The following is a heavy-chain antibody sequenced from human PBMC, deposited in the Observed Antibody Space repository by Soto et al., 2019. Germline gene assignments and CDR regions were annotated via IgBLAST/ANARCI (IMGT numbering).Heavy chain of an antibody. CDR2: ISSSGSTI. Sequence: PGGSLRLSCAASGFTFSDYYMSWIRQAPGKGLEWVSYISSSGSTIYYADSVKGRFTISRDNAKNSLYLQMNSLRAEDTAVYYCARVERGITIFGVVIPPFDYWGQGTLVTVPS. J-gene: IGHJ4*02. CDR3: ARVERGITIFGVVIPPFDY. D-gene: IGHD3-3*01. CDR1: GFTFSDYY. V-gene: IGHV3-11*01.